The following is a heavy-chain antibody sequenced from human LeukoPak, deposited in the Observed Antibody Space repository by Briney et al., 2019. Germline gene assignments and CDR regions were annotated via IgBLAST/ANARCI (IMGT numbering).Heavy chain of an antibody. CDR1: GFTFSSYW. D-gene: IGHD4-17*01. J-gene: IGHJ4*02. CDR3: ARGYGKVPFDY. CDR2: INSDGSST. Sequence: PGGSLRLSCAASGFTFSSYWMHWVRQAPGKGLMWVSRINSDGSSTSYADSVKGRFTISRDNAKNTLYLQMNSLRAEYTAVYYCARGYGKVPFDYWGQGTLVTVSS. V-gene: IGHV3-74*01.